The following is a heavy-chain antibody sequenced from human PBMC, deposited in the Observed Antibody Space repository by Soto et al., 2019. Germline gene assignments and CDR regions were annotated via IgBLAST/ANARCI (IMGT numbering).Heavy chain of an antibody. J-gene: IGHJ4*02. CDR1: GGTFSSYA. CDR3: ASGIIEYSSGWYNSVDY. D-gene: IGHD6-19*01. CDR2: IIPIFGTA. V-gene: IGHV1-69*13. Sequence: SVKVSCKASGGTFSSYAISWVRQAPGQGLEWMGGIIPIFGTANYAQKFQGRVTITADESTSTAYMELSSLRSEDTAVYYCASGIIEYSSGWYNSVDYWGQGTLVTVSS.